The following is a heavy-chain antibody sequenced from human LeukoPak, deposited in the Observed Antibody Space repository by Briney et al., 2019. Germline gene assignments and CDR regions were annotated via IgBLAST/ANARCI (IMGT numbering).Heavy chain of an antibody. Sequence: AGTSLRLSCAASGFTFSSYAMHWVRQAPGKGLEGVAAISNDGDNKYYVDSLKGRFTVSRDNSIDTLYLQMNSLRADDTAVYYCASDAMSAPGDYWGQGTLLTVSS. CDR3: ASDAMSAPGDY. CDR1: GFTFSSYA. J-gene: IGHJ4*02. D-gene: IGHD2-2*01. V-gene: IGHV3-30*03. CDR2: ISNDGDNK.